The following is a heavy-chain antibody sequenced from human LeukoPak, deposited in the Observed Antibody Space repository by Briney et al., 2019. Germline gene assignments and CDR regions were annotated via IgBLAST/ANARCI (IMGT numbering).Heavy chain of an antibody. D-gene: IGHD6-6*01. V-gene: IGHV3-21*01. CDR3: ARDRGIAAPFDY. CDR2: ISSSSSYI. Sequence: GGSLRLSCAASGFNFSSYGMTWVRQAPGKGLEWVSSISSSSSYIYYADSVKGRFTISRDNAKNSLYLQMNSLRAEDTAVYYCARDRGIAAPFDYWGQGTLVTVSS. J-gene: IGHJ4*02. CDR1: GFNFSSYG.